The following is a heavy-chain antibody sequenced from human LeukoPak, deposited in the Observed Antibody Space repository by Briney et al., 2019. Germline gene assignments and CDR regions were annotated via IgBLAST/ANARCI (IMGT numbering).Heavy chain of an antibody. CDR3: AKDRDCGGSCYWYFDL. CDR2: ISSSGSGGNT. V-gene: IGHV3-23*01. D-gene: IGHD2-15*01. Sequence: GSLRLSCVASGVTLSNYAMSWARQAPGKGLEWVSGISSSGSGGNTYYADSVKGRFTISRDNSKNTLYLQTNSLRAEDTAVYYCAKDRDCGGSCYWYFDLWGRGTLVTVSS. J-gene: IGHJ2*01. CDR1: GVTLSNYA.